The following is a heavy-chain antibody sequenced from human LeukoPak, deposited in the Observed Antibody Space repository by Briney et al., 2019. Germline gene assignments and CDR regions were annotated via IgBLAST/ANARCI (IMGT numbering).Heavy chain of an antibody. CDR3: AKDYYGSGSSFDP. V-gene: IGHV3-30*18. D-gene: IGHD3-10*01. Sequence: GGSLRLSCAASGFTFSSYGMYWVRQAPGKGLEWVAVISYDGSNKYYADSVKGRFTISRDNSKNTLYLQMNSLGAEDTAVYYCAKDYYGSGSSFDPWGQGTLVTVSS. J-gene: IGHJ5*02. CDR2: ISYDGSNK. CDR1: GFTFSSYG.